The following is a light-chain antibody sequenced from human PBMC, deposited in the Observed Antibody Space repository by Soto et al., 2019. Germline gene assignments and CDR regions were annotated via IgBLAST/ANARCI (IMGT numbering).Light chain of an antibody. Sequence: EIVLTQSPGTLSLSPGERATLSCRASQSVSSTYLAWYQQKPGQAPRLLIYGASSRATGIPERFSGSGSGTHFTLTISRLEPEDFAVYFCQQYGGSITFGQGTRLEIE. CDR3: QQYGGSIT. V-gene: IGKV3-20*01. J-gene: IGKJ5*01. CDR2: GAS. CDR1: QSVSSTY.